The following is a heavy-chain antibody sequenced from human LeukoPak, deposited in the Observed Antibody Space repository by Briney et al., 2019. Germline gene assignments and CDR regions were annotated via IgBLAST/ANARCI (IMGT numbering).Heavy chain of an antibody. Sequence: AASVKVSCKASGYTFTSYDINWVRQATGQGLEWMGWMNPNSGNTGYAQKFQGRVTMTRNTSISTAYMELSSLRSEDTAVYYCARANTTVLRYFDWFKKGVYYYYYGMDVWGQGTTVTVSS. CDR1: GYTFTSYD. CDR2: MNPNSGNT. V-gene: IGHV1-8*01. CDR3: ARANTTVLRYFDWFKKGVYYYYYGMDV. J-gene: IGHJ6*02. D-gene: IGHD3-9*01.